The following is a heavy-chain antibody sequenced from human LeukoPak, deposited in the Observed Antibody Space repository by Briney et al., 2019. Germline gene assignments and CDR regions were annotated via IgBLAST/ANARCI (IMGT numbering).Heavy chain of an antibody. J-gene: IGHJ4*02. CDR3: ARDDSRYSGSPDY. CDR2: IKDDGSEK. D-gene: IGHD1-26*01. V-gene: IGHV3-7*01. Sequence: GGSLRLSCAASGFRFSNFWMSWVRQAPGKGLERVANIKDDGSEKYYVDSVKGRFTISRDNAKNSMSLQMNSLRDEDTAVYYCARDDSRYSGSPDYWGQGTLVTVSS. CDR1: GFRFSNFW.